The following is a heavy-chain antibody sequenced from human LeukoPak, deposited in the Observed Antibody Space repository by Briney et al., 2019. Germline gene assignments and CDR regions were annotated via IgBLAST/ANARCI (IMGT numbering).Heavy chain of an antibody. D-gene: IGHD2-15*01. J-gene: IGHJ4*02. CDR1: GFTFSSYA. Sequence: GGSLRLSCAASGFTFSSYAMSWVRQAPGKGLEWVSAISGSGGSTYYADPVKGRFTISRDNSKSTLYLQMNSLRAEDTAVYYCAKDLCSGGSCYVADYWGQGTLVTVSS. CDR2: ISGSGGST. CDR3: AKDLCSGGSCYVADY. V-gene: IGHV3-23*01.